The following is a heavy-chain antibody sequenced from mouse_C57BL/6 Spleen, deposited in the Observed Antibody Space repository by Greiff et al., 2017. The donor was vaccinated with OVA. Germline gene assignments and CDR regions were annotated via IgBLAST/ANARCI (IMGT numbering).Heavy chain of an antibody. J-gene: IGHJ2*01. D-gene: IGHD1-1*01. CDR3: ARLHYYGSSYDYFDY. V-gene: IGHV1-82*01. CDR1: GYAFSSSW. Sequence: QVQLKQSGPELVKPGASVKISCKASGYAFSSSWMNWVKQRPGKGLEWIGRIYPGDGDTNYNGKFKGKATLTADKSSSTAYMQLSSLTSEDSAVYFCARLHYYGSSYDYFDYWGQGTTLTVSS. CDR2: IYPGDGDT.